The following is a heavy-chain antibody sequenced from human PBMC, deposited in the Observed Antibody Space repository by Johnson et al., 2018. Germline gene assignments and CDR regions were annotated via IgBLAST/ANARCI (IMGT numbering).Heavy chain of an antibody. Sequence: QVQLVQSGGGVVQPGTSLRLSCEASGFTFSSFGMHWVRQAPVKGLDWVAVMSDDGRDIYYADSVKGRFTISRDNSKNTLFLQMNSLRAEDTAVYYCAKFYSSIWYNWGHYYVDVWGKGTTVIVSS. J-gene: IGHJ6*03. CDR2: MSDDGRDI. D-gene: IGHD6-13*01. V-gene: IGHV3-30*18. CDR1: GFTFSSFG. CDR3: AKFYSSIWYNWGHYYVDV.